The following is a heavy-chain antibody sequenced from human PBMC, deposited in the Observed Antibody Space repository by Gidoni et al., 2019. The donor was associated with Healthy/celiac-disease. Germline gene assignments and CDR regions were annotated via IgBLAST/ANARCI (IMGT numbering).Heavy chain of an antibody. CDR3: ARGRKRGSLPFDY. V-gene: IGHV4-34*01. J-gene: IGHJ4*02. Sequence: QVQLQQWGAGLLKPSETLSLTSAVHGGSFSGYYWSWIRQPPGKGLEWIGEINHSGSTNYNPSLKSRVTISVDTSKNQFSLKLSSVTAADTAVYYCARGRKRGSLPFDYWGQGTLVTVSS. D-gene: IGHD3-10*01. CDR1: GGSFSGYY. CDR2: INHSGST.